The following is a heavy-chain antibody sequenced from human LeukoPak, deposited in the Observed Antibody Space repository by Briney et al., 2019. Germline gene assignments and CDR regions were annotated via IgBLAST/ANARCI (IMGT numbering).Heavy chain of an antibody. V-gene: IGHV3-74*01. J-gene: IGHJ1*01. D-gene: IGHD2-2*01. CDR1: GFTFRGHW. Sequence: PGGSLRLSCAASGFTFRGHWMHWVRQAPGKGLVWVSRSNSDGSSTNYADSVKGRFTISRDNAKNTLYLQMNSLRAEDTAVYYCARVPVRAIDPLDLWGQGTLVTVSS. CDR2: SNSDGSST. CDR3: ARVPVRAIDPLDL.